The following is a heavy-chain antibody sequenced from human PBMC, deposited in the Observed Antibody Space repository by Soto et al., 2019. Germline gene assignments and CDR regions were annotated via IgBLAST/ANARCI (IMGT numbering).Heavy chain of an antibody. CDR2: IVVASGNT. CDR3: ATRSPAFDY. J-gene: IGHJ4*02. Sequence: SVKVSCKASGFAFRTSAVPWVRQARGERLEWIGWIVVASGNTYYSQKFQERVTMTTDTSTSTAYMELRSLRSDDTAVYYCATRSPAFDYWGQGTLVTVSS. CDR1: GFAFRTSA. V-gene: IGHV1-58*01.